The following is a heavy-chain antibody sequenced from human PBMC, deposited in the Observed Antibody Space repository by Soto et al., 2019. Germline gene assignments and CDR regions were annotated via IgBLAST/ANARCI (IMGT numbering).Heavy chain of an antibody. V-gene: IGHV2-5*01. Sequence: SGPTLVNPTQTLTLACTFSGFSLSTSGVGVGWIRQPPGKALEWLALIYWNDDKRYSPSLKSRLTITKDTSKNQVVLTMTNMDPVDTATYYCAHSSRELMMVYFDYWGQGTLVTVSS. CDR2: IYWNDDK. D-gene: IGHD2-8*01. CDR1: GFSLSTSGVG. CDR3: AHSSRELMMVYFDY. J-gene: IGHJ4*02.